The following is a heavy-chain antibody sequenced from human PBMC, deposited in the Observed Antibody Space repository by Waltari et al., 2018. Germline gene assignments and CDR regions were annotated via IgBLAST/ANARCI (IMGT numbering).Heavy chain of an antibody. CDR2: IYYSGST. CDR3: ARPRLGYSGGYYFDY. CDR1: GGSITSSSYY. Sequence: QLQLQESGPGLVKPSETLSLTCTVSGGSITSSSYYRGRIRQPPGKGLEWIGRIYYSGSTYYNPSLKSRLTISVDTSKNQFSLKVSSVTAADTAVYHCARPRLGYSGGYYFDYWGQGTLVTVSS. D-gene: IGHD1-26*01. J-gene: IGHJ4*02. V-gene: IGHV4-39*01.